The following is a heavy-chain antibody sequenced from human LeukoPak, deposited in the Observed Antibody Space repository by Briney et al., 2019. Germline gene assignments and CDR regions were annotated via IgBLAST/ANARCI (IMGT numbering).Heavy chain of an antibody. D-gene: IGHD6-19*01. Sequence: PGGSLRLSCAASGFTFSSYAMSWVRQAPGKGLEWVSAISGSGGSTYYADSVKGRFTISRDNSKNTLYLQMNSLRAEDTAVYYCAKDTAYSSGWYEGAGFDYWGQGTLVTVSS. CDR1: GFTFSSYA. J-gene: IGHJ4*02. CDR3: AKDTAYSSGWYEGAGFDY. V-gene: IGHV3-23*01. CDR2: ISGSGGST.